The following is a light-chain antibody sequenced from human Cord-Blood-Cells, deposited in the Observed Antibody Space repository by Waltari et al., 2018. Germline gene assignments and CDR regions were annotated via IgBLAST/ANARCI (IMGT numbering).Light chain of an antibody. CDR3: SSYTSSSKVV. V-gene: IGLV2-14*01. Sequence: QSALTQPASVSGSPGQSITISCTGTSSDVGGYNYVSWYQQHPGKAPKLMLYDVSKRPSGVSNRFSGSKSGNTASLTISGLQAEDEADYYCSSYTSSSKVVFGGGTKLTVL. CDR1: SSDVGGYNY. J-gene: IGLJ2*01. CDR2: DVS.